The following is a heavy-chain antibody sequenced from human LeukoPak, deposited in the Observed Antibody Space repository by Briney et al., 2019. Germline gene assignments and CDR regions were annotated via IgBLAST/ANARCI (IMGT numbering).Heavy chain of an antibody. V-gene: IGHV3-53*01. CDR3: ARPSGSYGKYYYYYYGMDV. D-gene: IGHD1-26*01. Sequence: GGSLRLSCAASGVTVSSNYMSWVRQAPGKGLEWVSVIYSDGRTYYADSVKGRFTISRDNSKNTLYLETNSLRAEDTAVYYCARPSGSYGKYYYYYYGMDVWGQGTTVTVSS. CDR2: IYSDGRT. CDR1: GVTVSSNY. J-gene: IGHJ6*02.